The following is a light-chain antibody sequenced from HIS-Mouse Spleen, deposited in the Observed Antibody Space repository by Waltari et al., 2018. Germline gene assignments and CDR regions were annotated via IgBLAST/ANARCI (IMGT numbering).Light chain of an antibody. CDR2: DVS. V-gene: IGLV2-11*01. CDR1: SSDVGGYYF. J-gene: IGLJ2*01. Sequence: QSALTQPRSVSGSPGQPVTIPCIGTSSDVGGYYFVSWYQQHPGKAPKLMIYDVSKRPSGVPDRFSGSKSGNTASLTISGLQAEDEADYYCCSYAGSYGVVFGGGTKLTVL. CDR3: CSYAGSYGVV.